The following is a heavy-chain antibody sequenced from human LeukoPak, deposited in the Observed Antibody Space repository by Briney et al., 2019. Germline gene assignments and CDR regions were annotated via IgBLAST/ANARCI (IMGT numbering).Heavy chain of an antibody. D-gene: IGHD3-22*01. J-gene: IGHJ4*02. CDR3: AKRGVVIRVILVGFHKEAQYFDS. CDR1: GITLSNYG. Sequence: GGSLRLSCAVSGITLSNYGMSWVRQTPGKGLEWVAGISDSGGRTNYADSVKGRFTISRDNPKNTLYLQMNSLGAEDTAVYFCAKRGVVIRVILVGFHKEAQYFDSWGQGALVTVSS. V-gene: IGHV3-23*01. CDR2: ISDSGGRT.